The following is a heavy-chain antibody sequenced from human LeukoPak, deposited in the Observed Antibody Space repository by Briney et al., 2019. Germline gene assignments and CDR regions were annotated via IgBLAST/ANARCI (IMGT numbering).Heavy chain of an antibody. CDR2: IRYDGSNK. D-gene: IGHD5-12*01. CDR1: GFTFSSYG. J-gene: IGHJ4*02. Sequence: PGGSLRLSCAASGFTFSSYGMHWVRQAPGKGLEWVAFIRYDGSNKYYADSVKGRFTISRDNSKNTLYLQMNSLRAEDTAVYYCANDGVTAGYHPLYYFDYWGQGTLVTVSS. CDR3: ANDGVTAGYHPLYYFDY. V-gene: IGHV3-30*02.